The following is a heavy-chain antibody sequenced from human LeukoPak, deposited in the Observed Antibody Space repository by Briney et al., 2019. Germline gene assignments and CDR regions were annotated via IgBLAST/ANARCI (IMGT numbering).Heavy chain of an antibody. CDR2: IIPILGIA. Sequence: SVKVSCKASGGTFSSYAISWVRQAPGQGLEWMGRIIPILGIANYAQKFQGRVTITADKSTSTAYMELSSLRSEDTAVYYCSRDQPQKVDIYQIAAQGFNAFDIWGQGKMVTVSS. J-gene: IGHJ3*02. CDR3: SRDQPQKVDIYQIAAQGFNAFDI. CDR1: GGTFSSYA. V-gene: IGHV1-69*04. D-gene: IGHD6-13*01.